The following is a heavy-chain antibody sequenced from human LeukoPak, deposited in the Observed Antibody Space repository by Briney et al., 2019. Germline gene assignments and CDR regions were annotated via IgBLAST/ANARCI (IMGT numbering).Heavy chain of an antibody. J-gene: IGHJ6*03. V-gene: IGHV3-30*04. CDR3: AKNGDRGAYCSGGSCYPYFYYYMDV. CDR2: ISYDGSNK. CDR1: GFTFSSYA. Sequence: TGGSLRLSCAASGFTFSSYAMHWVRQAPGKGLEWVAVISYDGSNKYYADSVKGRFTISRDNFKNTLSLQVNSLRAEDTAMYYCAKNGDRGAYCSGGSCYPYFYYYMDVWGKGTTVTISS. D-gene: IGHD2-15*01.